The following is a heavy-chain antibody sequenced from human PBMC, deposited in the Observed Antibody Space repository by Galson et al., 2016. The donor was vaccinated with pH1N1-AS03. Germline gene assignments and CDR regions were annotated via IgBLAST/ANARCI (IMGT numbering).Heavy chain of an antibody. CDR3: ARDPPLEIGWYFDL. D-gene: IGHD3-3*01. Sequence: LSLTCTVSGDTTFDYYWNWIRQPPGKGLEWIGYIQTTGNTKYNPSLKSRVTMSIDTSKNQFSLHLMSVTAADTALYYCARDPPLEIGWYFDLWGRGTLVTVSS. CDR2: IQTTGNT. V-gene: IGHV4-4*09. J-gene: IGHJ2*01. CDR1: GDTTFDYY.